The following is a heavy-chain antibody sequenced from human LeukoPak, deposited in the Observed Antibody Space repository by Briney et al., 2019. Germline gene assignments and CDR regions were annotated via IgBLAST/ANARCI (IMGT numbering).Heavy chain of an antibody. Sequence: ASVTVSCTASGYTFTDYYTDWVRQAPGQGLEWMGWINAGNRNTKYSQKFQGRVTITRDTSATVAYMELSSLRSEDTAVYYCARSARSEAADYWGQGTLVTVSP. V-gene: IGHV1/OR15-3*02. CDR1: GYTFTDYY. CDR2: INAGNRNT. J-gene: IGHJ4*02. CDR3: ARSARSEAADY.